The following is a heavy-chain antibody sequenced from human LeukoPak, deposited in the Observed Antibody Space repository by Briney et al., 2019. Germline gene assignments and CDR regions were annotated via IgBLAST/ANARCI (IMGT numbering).Heavy chain of an antibody. CDR2: IYYSGST. V-gene: IGHV4-59*08. CDR3: ARHLGTGYYDILTGYPYGMDV. CDR1: GGSISSYY. Sequence: SETLSLTCTVSGGSISSYYWSWIRQPPGKGLEWIGYIYYSGSTNYNPSLKSRVTISVDTSKNQFSLKLSSVTAADTAVYYCARHLGTGYYDILTGYPYGMDVWGQGTTVTVSS. J-gene: IGHJ6*02. D-gene: IGHD3-9*01.